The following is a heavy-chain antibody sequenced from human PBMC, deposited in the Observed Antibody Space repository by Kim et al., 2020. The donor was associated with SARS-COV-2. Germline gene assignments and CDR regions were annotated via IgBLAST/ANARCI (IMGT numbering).Heavy chain of an antibody. CDR3: ARQLRYGIAVAGFHYYYGMDV. Sequence: SETLSLTCTVSGGSISSYYWSWIRQPPGKGLEWIGYIYYSGSTNYNPSLKSRVTISVDTSKNQFSLKLSSVTAADTAVYYCARQLRYGIAVAGFHYYYGMDVWGQGTTVTVSS. CDR2: IYYSGST. J-gene: IGHJ6*02. D-gene: IGHD6-19*01. V-gene: IGHV4-59*08. CDR1: GGSISSYY.